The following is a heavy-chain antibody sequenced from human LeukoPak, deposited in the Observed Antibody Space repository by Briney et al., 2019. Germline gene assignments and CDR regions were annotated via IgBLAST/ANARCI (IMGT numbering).Heavy chain of an antibody. J-gene: IGHJ4*02. CDR1: GGSISSYY. Sequence: SETLSLTCTVSGGSISSYYWSWIRQPAGKGLEWIGRIYTSGSTNYNPSLKSRVTISIDTSKNQIFLKLRSTTAADTAHYYCARAEINDYNRYWGQGILVIVSS. CDR2: IYTSGST. V-gene: IGHV4-4*07. D-gene: IGHD4-11*01. CDR3: ARAEINDYNRY.